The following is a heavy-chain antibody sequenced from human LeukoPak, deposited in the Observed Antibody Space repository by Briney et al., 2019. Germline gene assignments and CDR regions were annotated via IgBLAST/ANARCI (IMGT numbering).Heavy chain of an antibody. CDR1: GFTSSSYG. V-gene: IGHV3-30*03. D-gene: IGHD1-26*01. CDR2: ISYDGSNK. J-gene: IGHJ6*02. Sequence: PGGSLRLSCAASGFTSSSYGMHWVRQAPGKGLEWVAVISYDGSNKYYADSVKGRFTISRDNSKNTLYLQMNSLRAEDTAVYYCAIIVGATDDGMDVWGQGTTVTVSS. CDR3: AIIVGATDDGMDV.